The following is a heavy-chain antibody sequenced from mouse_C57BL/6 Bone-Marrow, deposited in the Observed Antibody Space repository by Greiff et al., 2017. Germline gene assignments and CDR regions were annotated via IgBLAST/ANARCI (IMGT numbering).Heavy chain of an antibody. CDR2: IDPSDSYT. J-gene: IGHJ2*01. Sequence: LQQPGAELVRPGTSVKLSCKASGYTFTSYWMHWVKQRPGQGLEWIGVIDPSDSYTNYNQKFKGKATLTVDTSSSTAYMQLSSLTSEDSAVYYCARSGGRDFDYWGQGTTLTVSS. CDR3: ARSGGRDFDY. D-gene: IGHD1-1*01. V-gene: IGHV1-59*01. CDR1: GYTFTSYW.